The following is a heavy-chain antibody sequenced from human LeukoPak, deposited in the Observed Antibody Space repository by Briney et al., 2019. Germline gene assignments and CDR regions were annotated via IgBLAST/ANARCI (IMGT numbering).Heavy chain of an antibody. CDR2: IYYSGST. V-gene: IGHV4-39*07. CDR1: GGSISSSSYY. D-gene: IGHD4-17*01. CDR3: ARVAVMTTVTTYYYYYYMDV. Sequence: PSETLSLTCTVSGGSISSSSYYWGWIRQPPWKGLEWIGSIYYSGSTYYNPSLKSRVTISVDTSKNQFSLKLSSVTAADTAVYYCARVAVMTTVTTYYYYYYMDVWGKGTTVTVSS. J-gene: IGHJ6*03.